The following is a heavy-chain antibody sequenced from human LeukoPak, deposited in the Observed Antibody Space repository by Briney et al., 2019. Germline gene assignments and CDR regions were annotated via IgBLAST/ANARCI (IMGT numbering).Heavy chain of an antibody. J-gene: IGHJ4*02. CDR3: ARGRTGTSRDNFDY. Sequence: QTGGSLRLSCAASGFTFSSQGMHWVRQAPGKGLEWVAVISYDGSHKYYADSVKGRFTISRDNSENTLYLQVNSLRAEDTAVYYCARGRTGTSRDNFDYWGQGTLVTVSS. CDR1: GFTFSSQG. CDR2: ISYDGSHK. D-gene: IGHD1/OR15-1a*01. V-gene: IGHV3-30*03.